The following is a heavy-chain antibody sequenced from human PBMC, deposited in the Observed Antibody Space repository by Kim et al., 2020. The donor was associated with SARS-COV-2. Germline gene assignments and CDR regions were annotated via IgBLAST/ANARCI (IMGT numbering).Heavy chain of an antibody. Sequence: SETLSLTCSVSGGSISGTNNFWGWIRQPPGKGLEWIASVHSSGRTFYNPSLQSRLSISVDTSRNQFSLSLRSMTDTDTAVYYCASRGRGGVATRYFDYWGQGKLVSASS. CDR1: GGSISGTNNF. CDR3: ASRGRGGVATRYFDY. V-gene: IGHV4-39*01. J-gene: IGHJ4*02. CDR2: VHSSGRT.